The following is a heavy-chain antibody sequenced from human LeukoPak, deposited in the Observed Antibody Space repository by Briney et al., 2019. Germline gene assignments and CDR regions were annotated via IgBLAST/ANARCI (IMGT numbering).Heavy chain of an antibody. CDR3: ARDRWPYYFDSSTYYYSMDV. V-gene: IGHV1-69*04. J-gene: IGHJ6*02. Sequence: SVKVSRKASGGTFSSYAISWVRQDPGQGLEWMGRIIPILGIANYAQKFQGRVTITADESTSTAYMALSSLRSEDTAVYYCARDRWPYYFDSSTYYYSMDVWGQGTTVTVSS. CDR1: GGTFSSYA. D-gene: IGHD3-22*01. CDR2: IIPILGIA.